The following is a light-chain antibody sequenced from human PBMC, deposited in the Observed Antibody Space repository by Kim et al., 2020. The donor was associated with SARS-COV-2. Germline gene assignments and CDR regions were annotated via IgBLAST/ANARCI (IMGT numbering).Light chain of an antibody. J-gene: IGLJ3*02. V-gene: IGLV10-54*01. Sequence: RQTATLTCTGNIDNVGNQGAAWLQQHQGHPPKLLSYRNNNRPPGISERLSASRSGTTASLTITGLQPEDEADYYCSAWDRSLSAWVFGGGTKLTVL. CDR2: RNN. CDR3: SAWDRSLSAWV. CDR1: IDNVGNQG.